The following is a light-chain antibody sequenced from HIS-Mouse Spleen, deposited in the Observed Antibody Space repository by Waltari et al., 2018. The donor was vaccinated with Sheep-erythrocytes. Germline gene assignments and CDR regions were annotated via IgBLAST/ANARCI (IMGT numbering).Light chain of an antibody. J-gene: IGKJ1*01. V-gene: IGKV1D-13*01. CDR2: DAS. CDR3: QQFNNYPRT. CDR1: QGISSA. Sequence: AIQLTQSPSSLSASVGDRVTITCRASQGISSALAWYQQKPGKAPKLLIYDASGLESGVPSRFSGSGSGTDVTLTISSLQPEDFATYYCQQFNNYPRTFGQGTKVEIK.